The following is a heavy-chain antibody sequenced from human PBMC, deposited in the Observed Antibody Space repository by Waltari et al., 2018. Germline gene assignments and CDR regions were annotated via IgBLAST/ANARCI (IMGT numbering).Heavy chain of an antibody. CDR3: VRSYTASPMDV. Sequence: EVQLVESGGDLVQPGGSLSRSCEASGFTLSDHYIDWVRQAPGKGLEWLGLSRNKENSYTTVYAASVKGRFTISRDDSNNLVYLQMNGLKIEDTAIYYCVRSYTASPMDVWGQGTTVTVSS. D-gene: IGHD2-2*02. V-gene: IGHV3-72*01. CDR2: SRNKENSYTT. J-gene: IGHJ6*02. CDR1: GFTLSDHY.